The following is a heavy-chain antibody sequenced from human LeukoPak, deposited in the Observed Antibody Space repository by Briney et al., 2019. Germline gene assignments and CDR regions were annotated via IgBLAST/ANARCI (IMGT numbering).Heavy chain of an antibody. CDR3: ARDGNPFDY. CDR2: IYYSGST. J-gene: IGHJ4*02. CDR1: GGSISSYY. Sequence: SETLSLTCTVSGGSISSYYWSWIRQPPGKGLEWIGYIYYSGSTNYNPSLESRVTISVDTSKNQFSLKLSSVTAADTAVYYCARDGNPFDYWGQGTLVTVSS. V-gene: IGHV4-59*01.